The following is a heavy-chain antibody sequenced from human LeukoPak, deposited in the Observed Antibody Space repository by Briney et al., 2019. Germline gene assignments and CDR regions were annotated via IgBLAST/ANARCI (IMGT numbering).Heavy chain of an antibody. CDR1: GFTFSSYG. D-gene: IGHD4-17*01. J-gene: IGHJ4*02. CDR3: ARDYGDYVAAFDY. Sequence: PGGSLRLSCAASGFTFSSYGMHWVRQAPGKGLEWVAVIWYDGSNKYYADSVKGRFTISRDNSKNTLYLQMNSLRAEDTAVYYCARDYGDYVAAFDYWGQGTLVTVSS. V-gene: IGHV3-33*01. CDR2: IWYDGSNK.